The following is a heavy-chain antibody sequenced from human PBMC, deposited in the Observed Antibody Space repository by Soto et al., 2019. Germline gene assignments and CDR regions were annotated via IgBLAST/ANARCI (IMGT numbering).Heavy chain of an antibody. Sequence: QVQLQESGPGLVKPSETLSLTCTVSGGSVRSDSYYWSWIRQPPGKGLEWIGYIYNSGSTKYNPSLESRVTIPGDTSDNQFSLNLISVTTADTAVYYCAALKRMVAGDYWGQGALVTVSS. CDR1: GGSVRSDSYY. CDR2: IYNSGST. D-gene: IGHD2-8*01. V-gene: IGHV4-61*01. CDR3: AALKRMVAGDY. J-gene: IGHJ4*02.